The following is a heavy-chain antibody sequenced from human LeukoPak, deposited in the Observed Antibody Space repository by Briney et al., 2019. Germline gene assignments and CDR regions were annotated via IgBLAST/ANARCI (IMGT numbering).Heavy chain of an antibody. V-gene: IGHV4-59*01. J-gene: IGHJ4*02. CDR1: SGSISSYY. CDR2: IYYSGST. Sequence: SETLSLTCTVSSGSISSYYWSWIRQPPGKGLEWIGYIYYSGSTNYNPSLKSRVTISVDTSKNQFSLKLSSVTAADTAVYYCARDGAAAGYFDYWGQGTLVTVSS. D-gene: IGHD6-13*01. CDR3: ARDGAAAGYFDY.